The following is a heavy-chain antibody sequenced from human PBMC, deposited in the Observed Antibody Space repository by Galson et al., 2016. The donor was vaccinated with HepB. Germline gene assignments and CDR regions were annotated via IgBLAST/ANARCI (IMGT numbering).Heavy chain of an antibody. J-gene: IGHJ4*02. CDR1: GFTFGDYA. D-gene: IGHD3-16*01. V-gene: IGHV3-49*03. CDR2: FRSRVYDGET. CDR3: ARGWGTADY. Sequence: SLRLSCACSGFTFGDYAVSWFRQAPGKGLEWVSFFRSRVYDGETDYAASVKGRFTISRDDSKNIAYLQMDSLKTEDTAMYCCARGWGTADYWGQGVLVTVSS.